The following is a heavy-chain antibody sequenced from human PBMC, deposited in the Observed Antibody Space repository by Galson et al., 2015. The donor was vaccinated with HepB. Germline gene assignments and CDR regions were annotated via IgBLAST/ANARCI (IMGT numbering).Heavy chain of an antibody. CDR1: GFTFSSYW. CDR3: ARVSVAGYYYYGMDV. Sequence: SLRLSCAASGFTFSSYWMHWVRQAPGKGLVWVSRINSDGSSTSYADSVKGRFTISRDNAKNTLYLQMNSLRAEDTAVYYCARVSVAGYYYYGMDVWGQGTTVTVSS. V-gene: IGHV3-74*01. J-gene: IGHJ6*02. D-gene: IGHD6-19*01. CDR2: INSDGSST.